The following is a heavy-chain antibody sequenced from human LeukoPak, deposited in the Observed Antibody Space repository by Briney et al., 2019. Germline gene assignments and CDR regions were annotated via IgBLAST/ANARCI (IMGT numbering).Heavy chain of an antibody. V-gene: IGHV1-2*02. Sequence: ASVKVSCKASGYTFTGYYMHWVRQAPGQGLEGMGWINPNSGGTNYAQKFQGRVTMTRDTSISTAYMELSRLRSDDTAVYYCARRGIAVAGAYYYYYYYMDVWGKGTTVTVSS. J-gene: IGHJ6*03. CDR3: ARRGIAVAGAYYYYYYYMDV. D-gene: IGHD6-19*01. CDR2: INPNSGGT. CDR1: GYTFTGYY.